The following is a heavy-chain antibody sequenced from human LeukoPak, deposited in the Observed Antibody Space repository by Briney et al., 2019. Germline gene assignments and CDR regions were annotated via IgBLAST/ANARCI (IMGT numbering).Heavy chain of an antibody. V-gene: IGHV4-34*01. Sequence: SETLSLTCAVYGGSFSGYFWSWIRQPPGKGLEWIGEINDSESANYNPSLKSRFTISVDTSKNQFPLKLSSVTAADTAVYYCARVPVNTRGYSYGYADHWGQGTLVTVSS. D-gene: IGHD5-18*01. J-gene: IGHJ5*02. CDR1: GGSFSGYF. CDR2: INDSESA. CDR3: ARVPVNTRGYSYGYADH.